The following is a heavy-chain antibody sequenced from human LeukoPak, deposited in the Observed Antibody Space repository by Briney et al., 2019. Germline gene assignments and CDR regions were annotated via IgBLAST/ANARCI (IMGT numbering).Heavy chain of an antibody. Sequence: GASVKVSCKASGYTFTSYDINWVRQATGQGLEWMGWMNPNSGNTGYAQKFQGRVTMTRNTSISTAYMELSSLRSEDTAVYYCNMRKLEPYYCYYGMDVWGQGTTVTVSS. CDR2: MNPNSGNT. CDR1: GYTFTSYD. V-gene: IGHV1-8*01. CDR3: NMRKLEPYYCYYGMDV. J-gene: IGHJ6*02. D-gene: IGHD1-1*01.